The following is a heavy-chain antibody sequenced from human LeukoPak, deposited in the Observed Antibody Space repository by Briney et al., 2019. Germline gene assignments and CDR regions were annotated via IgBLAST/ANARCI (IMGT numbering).Heavy chain of an antibody. CDR2: INPNSGGT. D-gene: IGHD5-18*01. CDR1: GYTFTGYY. Sequence: ASVKVSCKASGYTFTGYYMHWVRQAPGQGLEWLGWINPNSGGTNYAQKFQGRVTMTRDTSISTAYMELSRLRSDDTAVYYCARELQLWAGRWFDPWGQGTLVTVSS. J-gene: IGHJ5*02. V-gene: IGHV1-2*02. CDR3: ARELQLWAGRWFDP.